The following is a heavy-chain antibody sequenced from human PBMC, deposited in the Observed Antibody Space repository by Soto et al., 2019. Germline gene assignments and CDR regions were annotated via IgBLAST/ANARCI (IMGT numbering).Heavy chain of an antibody. J-gene: IGHJ6*02. CDR1: GGSVSSGSYY. CDR3: ARVSYPMVRGAPSGYYYYGMDV. V-gene: IGHV4-61*01. Sequence: SETLSLTCTVSGGSVSSGSYYWSWIRQPPGKGLEWIGYIYYSGSTNYNPSLKSRVTISVDTSKNQFSLKLSSVTAADTAVYYCARVSYPMVRGAPSGYYYYGMDVWGQGTTVTVSS. D-gene: IGHD3-10*01. CDR2: IYYSGST.